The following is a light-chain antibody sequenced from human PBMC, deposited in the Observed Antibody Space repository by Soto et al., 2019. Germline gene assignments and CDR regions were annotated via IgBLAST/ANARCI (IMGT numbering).Light chain of an antibody. CDR2: HDS. V-gene: IGLV3-21*02. CDR3: QVWDYSTDDVV. J-gene: IGLJ2*01. CDR1: NIGGRS. Sequence: SYELTQPPSVSVAPGQTASITCGGDNIGGRSVHCYQQKPGQAPVVVVDHDSDRPSGIPERFSGSNSGNMATLTISRVEAADEAVYHCQVWDYSTDDVVFGGGTQVT.